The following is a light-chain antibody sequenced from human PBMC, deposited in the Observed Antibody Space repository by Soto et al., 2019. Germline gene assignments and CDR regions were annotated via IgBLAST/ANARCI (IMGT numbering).Light chain of an antibody. CDR2: ENN. V-gene: IGLV1-51*02. J-gene: IGLJ3*02. CDR3: GTWDSSLSAWV. CDR1: SSNIGNNY. Sequence: QSVLTQPPSVSAAPGQKVTISCSGSSSNIGNNYVSWYQQLPGTAPKLLIYENNKRPSGIPDRFSGSKSGTSATLGITGLQTGDEADDYCGTWDSSLSAWVFGGGTQLTVL.